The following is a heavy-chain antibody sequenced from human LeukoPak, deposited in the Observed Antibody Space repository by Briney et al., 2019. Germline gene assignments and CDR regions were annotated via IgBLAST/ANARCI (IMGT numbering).Heavy chain of an antibody. V-gene: IGHV1-18*01. CDR3: ARERPGRGVDY. CDR1: GYTFTSYV. J-gene: IGHJ4*02. D-gene: IGHD1-26*01. Sequence: GASVNVSCKASGYTFTSYVISWVRQAPGHGLEWMGWISAYNGNTNYAQKLQGRVNMTTATSTSTAYMKLKSLRSEDTAVYYCARERPGRGVDYWGQGTLVTVSS. CDR2: ISAYNGNT.